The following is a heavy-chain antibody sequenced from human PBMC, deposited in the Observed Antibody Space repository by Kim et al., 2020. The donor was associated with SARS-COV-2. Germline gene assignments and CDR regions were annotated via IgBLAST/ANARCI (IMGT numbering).Heavy chain of an antibody. CDR3: ARDLYSRGSHGDC. D-gene: IGHD6-13*01. V-gene: IGHV3-74*01. J-gene: IGHJ4*02. CDR1: GFTFSTYW. CDR2: INSDGSST. Sequence: GGSLRLSCAASGFTFSTYWMHWVRQVPGKGLLWIARINSDGSSTNYADSVKGRFTISRDNAKNTLYLQMSSLRAEDTALYYCARDLYSRGSHGDCWGQGTLVTVSS.